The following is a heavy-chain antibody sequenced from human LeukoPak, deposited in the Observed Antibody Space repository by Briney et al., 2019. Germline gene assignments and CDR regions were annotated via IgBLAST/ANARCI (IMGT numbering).Heavy chain of an antibody. CDR1: GYTFISYY. Sequence: ASVKVSCKASGYTFISYYMHWVRQAPGQGLEWMGIINPSGGSTSYAQKFQGRVTMTRDTSTSTVYMELSSLRSEDTAAYYCARAATPYYYDSSGYYRDWFDPWGQGTLVTVSS. CDR3: ARAATPYYYDSSGYYRDWFDP. J-gene: IGHJ5*02. CDR2: INPSGGST. V-gene: IGHV1-46*01. D-gene: IGHD3-22*01.